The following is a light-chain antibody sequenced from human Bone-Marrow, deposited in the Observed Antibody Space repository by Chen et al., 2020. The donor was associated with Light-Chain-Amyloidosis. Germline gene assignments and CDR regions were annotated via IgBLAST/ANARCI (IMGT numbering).Light chain of an antibody. Sequence: QSVLTQPPSLSAPPGQRVTISCTGSSSNIGAGYDVHWYQQLPGTAPNLLIYVNNNRPSGVPDRFSGSKSGTSASLAITGLQAEDEADYYCQSYDSSLSGSVFGGGTKLTVL. CDR3: QSYDSSLSGSV. J-gene: IGLJ3*02. CDR1: SSNIGAGYD. CDR2: VNN. V-gene: IGLV1-40*01.